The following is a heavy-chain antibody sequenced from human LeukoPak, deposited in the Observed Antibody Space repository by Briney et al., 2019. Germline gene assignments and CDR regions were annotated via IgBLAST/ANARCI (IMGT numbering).Heavy chain of an antibody. J-gene: IGHJ4*02. CDR2: IRYDGSNK. CDR3: AKCFLRLAAWTYFDY. CDR1: GFTFSSYG. V-gene: IGHV3-30*02. D-gene: IGHD6-6*01. Sequence: GGSLRLSCAASGFTFSSYGMHWVRQAPGKGLEWVAFIRYDGSNKYYADSVKGRFTISRDNSKNTLYLQMNSLRAEDTAVYYCAKCFLRLAAWTYFDYWGQGTLVTVSS.